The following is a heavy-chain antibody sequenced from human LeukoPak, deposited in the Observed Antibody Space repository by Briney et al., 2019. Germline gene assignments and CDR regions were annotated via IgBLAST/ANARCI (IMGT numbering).Heavy chain of an antibody. J-gene: IGHJ4*02. Sequence: GSLRLSCAASGFTFSSYSMNWVRQAPGKGLEWVSAISGSGGSTYYADSVKGRFTISRDNSKNTLYLQMNSLRAEDTAVYYCAKAGIAAAANADYWGQGTLVTVSS. V-gene: IGHV3-23*01. CDR2: ISGSGGST. CDR3: AKAGIAAAANADY. CDR1: GFTFSSYS. D-gene: IGHD6-13*01.